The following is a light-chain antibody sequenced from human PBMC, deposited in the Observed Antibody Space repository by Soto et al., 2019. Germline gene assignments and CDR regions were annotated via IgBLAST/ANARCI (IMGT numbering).Light chain of an antibody. CDR3: QSYDSTLSGSRV. Sequence: QSALTQPASVSGSPGQSITISCTGTSGDIGSYNRVSWYQQHPGKAPKLIIYEVTDRPSGVPDRFSASTSGTSASLAITGLQAEDEADYYCQSYDSTLSGSRVFGGGTKLTVL. V-gene: IGLV2-14*01. J-gene: IGLJ3*02. CDR2: EVT. CDR1: SGDIGSYNR.